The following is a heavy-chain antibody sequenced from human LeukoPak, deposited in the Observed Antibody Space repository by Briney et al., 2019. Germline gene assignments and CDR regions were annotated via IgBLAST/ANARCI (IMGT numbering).Heavy chain of an antibody. D-gene: IGHD5-18*01. CDR3: ARGRRPAIRYSYVWFDP. J-gene: IGHJ5*02. CDR1: GYTFTSYD. CDR2: MNPNSGNT. Sequence: ASVKVSCKASGYTFTSYDINWVRQATGQGLEWMGWMNPNSGNTGYAQKFQGRVTMTRNTSISTAYMELSSLRSEDTAVYYCARGRRPAIRYSYVWFDPWGQGTLVTVSS. V-gene: IGHV1-8*01.